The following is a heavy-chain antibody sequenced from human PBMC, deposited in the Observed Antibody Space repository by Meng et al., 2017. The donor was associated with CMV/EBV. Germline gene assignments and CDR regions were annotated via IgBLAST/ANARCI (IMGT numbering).Heavy chain of an antibody. Sequence: GGSLRLSCAASGFTFSSYSMNWVRQAPGKGLEWVSSISSSSSCIYYADSVKGRFTISRDNAKNSLYLQMNSLRAEDTAVYYCASFGVAAAPLGMDVWGQGTTVTVSS. J-gene: IGHJ6*02. CDR3: ASFGVAAAPLGMDV. CDR2: ISSSSSCI. V-gene: IGHV3-21*01. CDR1: GFTFSSYS. D-gene: IGHD6-13*01.